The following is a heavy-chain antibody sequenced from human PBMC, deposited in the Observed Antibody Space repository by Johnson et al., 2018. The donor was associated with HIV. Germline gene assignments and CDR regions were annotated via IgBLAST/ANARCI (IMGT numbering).Heavy chain of an antibody. Sequence: QVQLQQPGTELVKPGASVKLSCKASGYTFTSYWMHWVKQRPGQGLEWIGRIDPNSGGTKYNEKVKSKATLTVDKPSSPAYMQLSSLTSEDSAVYYCARSDYGGDYWGQGTSVTVSS. CDR3: ARSDYGGDY. V-gene: IGHV1-2*02. D-gene: IGHD3-16*01. CDR1: GYTFTSYW. CDR2: IDPNSGGT. J-gene: IGHJ4*01.